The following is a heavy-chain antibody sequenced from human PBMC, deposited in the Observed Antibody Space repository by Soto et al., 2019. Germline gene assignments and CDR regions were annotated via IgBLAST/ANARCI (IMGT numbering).Heavy chain of an antibody. Sequence: QLQLQESGPGLVKPSETLSLTCTVSGGSISSGSYYWGWIRQPPGKGLEWFGSIYYSGSTYYNPSLKSRVTISVDTSKNQFSLKLSSVTAADTAVYYCARQGGYMVHAFDIWGQGTMVTVSS. V-gene: IGHV4-39*01. CDR3: ARQGGYMVHAFDI. CDR2: IYYSGST. D-gene: IGHD5-12*01. CDR1: GGSISSGSYY. J-gene: IGHJ3*02.